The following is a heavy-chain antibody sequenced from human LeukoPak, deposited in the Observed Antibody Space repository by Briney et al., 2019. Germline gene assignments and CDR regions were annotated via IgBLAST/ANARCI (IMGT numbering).Heavy chain of an antibody. J-gene: IGHJ6*02. CDR3: ARVKYYYDFWSGYYTPGYYYYGMDV. CDR2: MNPNSGNT. CDR1: GYTFTSYD. Sequence: ASVKVSCKASGYTFTSYDINWVRQATGQGLEWMGWMNPNSGNTGYAQKFQGRVTMTRNTSISTAYTELSSLRSEDTAVYYCARVKYYYDFWSGYYTPGYYYYGMDVWGQGTTVTVSS. V-gene: IGHV1-8*01. D-gene: IGHD3-3*01.